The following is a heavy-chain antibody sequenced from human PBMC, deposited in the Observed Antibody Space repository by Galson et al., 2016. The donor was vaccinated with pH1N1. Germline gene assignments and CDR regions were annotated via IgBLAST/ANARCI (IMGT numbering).Heavy chain of an antibody. D-gene: IGHD5-18*01. Sequence: SETLSLTCTVSGGSISSNSYYWGWIRQPPGKGLEWIGSIYYSGSTYYNPSLKSRVTISVGTSKNQFSLKLNSVTAADTAVYYCARDYVDTTMAPYFDYWGQGTLVTVSS. J-gene: IGHJ4*02. CDR2: IYYSGST. V-gene: IGHV4-39*07. CDR3: ARDYVDTTMAPYFDY. CDR1: GGSISSNSYY.